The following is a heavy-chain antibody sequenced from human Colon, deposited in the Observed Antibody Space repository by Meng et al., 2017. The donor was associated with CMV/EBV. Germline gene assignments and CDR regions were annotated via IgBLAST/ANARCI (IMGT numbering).Heavy chain of an antibody. CDR1: GFTFSTYT. J-gene: IGHJ4*02. V-gene: IGHV3-23*01. CDR2: IRGSGGGM. CDR3: AKGHSDTVTAPDY. Sequence: CAASGFTFSTYTMIWVRQAPGRGLEWVSRIRGSGGGMYYADSVKGRFTISRDNSKNILYLQMNSLRAEDSAVYYCAKGHSDTVTAPDYWGQGTLVTVSS. D-gene: IGHD2-21*02.